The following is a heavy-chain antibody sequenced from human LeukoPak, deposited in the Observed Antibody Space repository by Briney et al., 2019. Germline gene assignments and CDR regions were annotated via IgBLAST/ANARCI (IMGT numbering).Heavy chain of an antibody. Sequence: ASVKVSCKASGYMFTSYNMQWVRQAPGQGLEWMGMVSSSGANTKYAQKFRGRVTMTSDTSTSTVYMELSSLISDDTAVYYCARDQHYATDYWGQGPLVTVCS. CDR1: GYMFTSYN. J-gene: IGHJ4*02. V-gene: IGHV1-46*03. CDR2: VSSSGANT. D-gene: IGHD2-2*01. CDR3: ARDQHYATDY.